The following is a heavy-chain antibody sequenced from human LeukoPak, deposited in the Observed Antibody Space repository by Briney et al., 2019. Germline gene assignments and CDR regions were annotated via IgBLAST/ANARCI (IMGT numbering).Heavy chain of an antibody. D-gene: IGHD1-7*01. Sequence: PGGSLRLSCAASGFTFSNYAMTWVRQAPGKGLEWVSVISGSGVNTDYADSVKGRFTISRDNSKNTLSLQMNSLRAEDTAVYYCARAVAPLELRRRSPFDYWGQGTLVTVSS. CDR2: ISGSGVNT. J-gene: IGHJ4*02. CDR1: GFTFSNYA. CDR3: ARAVAPLELRRRSPFDY. V-gene: IGHV3-23*01.